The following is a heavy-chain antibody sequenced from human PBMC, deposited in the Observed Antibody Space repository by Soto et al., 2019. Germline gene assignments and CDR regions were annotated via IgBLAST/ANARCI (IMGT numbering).Heavy chain of an antibody. CDR1: GYTFRNFG. Sequence: QIQLLQSGAEVKKPGASVKVTCKASGYTFRNFGISWVRQAPGQGLEWMGWISAYIANANYAQKFQGRLTMTADKSTSTAYMELRSLRSDDTDVYYCARENSYFDYWGQGTLVTVSS. V-gene: IGHV1-18*01. CDR3: ARENSYFDY. CDR2: ISAYIANA. D-gene: IGHD1-26*01. J-gene: IGHJ4*02.